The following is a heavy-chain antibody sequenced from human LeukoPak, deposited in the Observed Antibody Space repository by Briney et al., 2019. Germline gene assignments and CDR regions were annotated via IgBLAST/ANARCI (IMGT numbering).Heavy chain of an antibody. CDR2: IIPIFGTA. V-gene: IGHV1-69*13. D-gene: IGHD6-6*01. CDR3: ARTLRIAARPGYFDY. CDR1: GGTFISYA. J-gene: IGHJ4*02. Sequence: SVKVSCKASGGTFISYAISWVRQAPGQGLEWMGGIIPIFGTANYAQKFQGRVTITADESTSTAYMELSSLRSEDTAVYYCARTLRIAARPGYFDYWGQGTLVTVSS.